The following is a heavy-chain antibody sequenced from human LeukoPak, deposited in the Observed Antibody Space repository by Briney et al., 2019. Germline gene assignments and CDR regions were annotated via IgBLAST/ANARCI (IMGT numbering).Heavy chain of an antibody. J-gene: IGHJ4*02. CDR2: IYYSGST. V-gene: IGHV4-59*08. CDR3: AGHYCSGGFCYSLLDY. CDR1: GDSFSTYH. D-gene: IGHD2-15*01. Sequence: ETLSLTCTVSGDSFSTYHWSWIRQPPGKGLEWIGYIYYSGSTNYNPSLKSRVTISLDTSKNQFSLKLSSVTAADTAVYYCAGHYCSGGFCYSLLDYWGQGTLVTVSS.